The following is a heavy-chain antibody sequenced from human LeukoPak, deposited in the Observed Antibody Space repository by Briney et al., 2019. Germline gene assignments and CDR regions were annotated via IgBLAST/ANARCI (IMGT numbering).Heavy chain of an antibody. CDR3: AKDKMPIVVVPAAMNY. J-gene: IGHJ4*02. CDR2: INHSGST. V-gene: IGHV4-34*01. D-gene: IGHD2-2*01. CDR1: GGSFSGYY. Sequence: PSETLSLTCAVYGGSFSGYYWSWFRQPPGKGLEWIGEINHSGSTNYNPSLSLKSRVTISLDTSKNQFSLMLNSVTAADTAVYYCAKDKMPIVVVPAAMNYWGQGTLVTVSS.